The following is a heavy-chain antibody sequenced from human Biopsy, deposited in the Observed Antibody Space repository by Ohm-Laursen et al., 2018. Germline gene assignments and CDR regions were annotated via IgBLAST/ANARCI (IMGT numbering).Heavy chain of an antibody. V-gene: IGHV4-39*01. D-gene: IGHD3-22*01. CDR3: ARDYDTSGYYYVS. CDR1: GGSISNNNYY. Sequence: TLSLTCPVSGGSISNNNYYWGWIRQPPGKGLEWIGSIFYRGSTHYKPSLKSRVNISVDTSKNQFSLKLNSVTAADTAVCYCARDYDTSGYYYVSWGQGTLVTVSS. J-gene: IGHJ5*02. CDR2: IFYRGST.